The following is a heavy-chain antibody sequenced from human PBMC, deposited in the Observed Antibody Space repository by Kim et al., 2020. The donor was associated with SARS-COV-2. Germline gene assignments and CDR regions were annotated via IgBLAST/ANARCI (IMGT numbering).Heavy chain of an antibody. V-gene: IGHV3-64D*06. J-gene: IGHJ4*02. CDR2: ISSNGGST. Sequence: GGSLRLSCSASGFTFSSYAMHWVRQAPGKGLEYVSTISSNGGSTYYADSVKGRFTISRDNSKNTLYLQMSSLRAEDTAVYYCVKAFTMVRGVGDDYWGQGTLVTVSS. D-gene: IGHD3-10*01. CDR1: GFTFSSYA. CDR3: VKAFTMVRGVGDDY.